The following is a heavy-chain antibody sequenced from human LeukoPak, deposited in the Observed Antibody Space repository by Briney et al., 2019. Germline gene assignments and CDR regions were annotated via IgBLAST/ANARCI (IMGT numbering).Heavy chain of an antibody. D-gene: IGHD3-22*01. CDR3: ARVDDDSSGYYLDY. V-gene: IGHV4-59*01. CDR1: GGSISSYY. CDR2: IYYSGST. J-gene: IGHJ4*02. Sequence: SETLSLTCTVSGGSISSYYWSWIRQPPRKGLEWIGYIYYSGSTNYNPSLKSRVTISVDTSKNQFSLKLSSVTAADTAVYYCARVDDDSSGYYLDYWGQGTLVTVSS.